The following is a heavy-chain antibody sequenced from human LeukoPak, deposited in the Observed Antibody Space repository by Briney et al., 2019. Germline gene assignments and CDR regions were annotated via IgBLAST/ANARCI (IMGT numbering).Heavy chain of an antibody. J-gene: IGHJ4*02. CDR1: GFTFSSYA. D-gene: IGHD3-22*01. V-gene: IGHV3-23*01. CDR2: ISGSGGST. Sequence: GGSLRLSCAASGFTFSSYAMSWVRQAPGKGLEWVSAISGSGGSTYYADSVKGRFTISRDNAKNSLYLQMNSLRAEDTALYYCAKDTGTYYYDSSGYYYFDYWGQGTLVTVSS. CDR3: AKDTGTYYYDSSGYYYFDY.